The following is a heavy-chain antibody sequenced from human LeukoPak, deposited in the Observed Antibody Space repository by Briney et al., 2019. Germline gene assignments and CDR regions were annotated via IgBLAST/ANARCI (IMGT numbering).Heavy chain of an antibody. CDR3: ARVSSSWTDRIVGAIPPHAFDI. Sequence: SVKVSCKASGYTFTSYAISWVRQAPGQGLEWMGGIIPIFGTANYAQKFQGRVTITTDESTSTAYMELSSLRSEDTAVYYCARVSSSWTDRIVGAIPPHAFDIWGQGTMVTVSS. V-gene: IGHV1-69*05. D-gene: IGHD1-26*01. CDR2: IIPIFGTA. J-gene: IGHJ3*02. CDR1: GYTFTSYA.